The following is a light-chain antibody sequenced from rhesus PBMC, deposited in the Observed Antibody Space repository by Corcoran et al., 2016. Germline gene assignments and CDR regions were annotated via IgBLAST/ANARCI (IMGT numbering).Light chain of an antibody. CDR3: QQHNSYPPT. Sequence: DIQMTQSPSSLSASVGDTVTITCRASQGISNYLAWYQQKSGNAPKPLTYYEATLERGVPSRFSGSGSGTDFTLTISSLQPEDLAIYYCQQHNSYPPTFGQGTKVEIK. J-gene: IGKJ1*01. V-gene: IGKV1S14*01. CDR2: YEA. CDR1: QGISNY.